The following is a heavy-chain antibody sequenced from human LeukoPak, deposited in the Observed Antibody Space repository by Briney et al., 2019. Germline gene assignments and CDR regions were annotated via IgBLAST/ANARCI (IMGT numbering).Heavy chain of an antibody. CDR1: GYTLTELS. CDR3: ATDGLGFGELSY. D-gene: IGHD3-10*01. J-gene: IGHJ6*02. V-gene: IGHV1-24*01. CDR2: FDPEDGET. Sequence: ASVKVSCKVSGYTLTELSMHWVRQAPGKGLEWMGGFDPEDGETIYAQKFQGRVTMTEDTSTDTAYMELSSLRSEDTAVYYCATDGLGFGELSYWGQGTTVTVSS.